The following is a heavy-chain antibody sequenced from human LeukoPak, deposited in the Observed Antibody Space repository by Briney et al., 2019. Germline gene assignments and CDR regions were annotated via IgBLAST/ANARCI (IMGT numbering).Heavy chain of an antibody. D-gene: IGHD3-22*01. CDR1: GGSTSSGDYY. CDR2: IYYSGST. J-gene: IGHJ4*02. Sequence: PSETLSLTCTVSGGSTSSGDYYWSWIRQPPGKGLEWIGYIYYSGSTYYNPSLKSRVTISVDTSKNQFSLKLSSVTAADTAVYYCASYYDPYYFDYWGQGTLVTVSS. V-gene: IGHV4-30-4*01. CDR3: ASYYDPYYFDY.